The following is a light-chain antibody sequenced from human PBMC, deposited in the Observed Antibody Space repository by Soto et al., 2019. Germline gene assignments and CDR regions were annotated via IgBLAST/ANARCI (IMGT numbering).Light chain of an antibody. CDR3: QSYDNSLSGPL. CDR1: GSNVGASYD. V-gene: IGLV1-40*01. Sequence: QSVLTQPPSVSGAPGQTITMSCTGSGSNVGASYDVHWYQVLPGAGPRLLIYKNNNRPSGVPDRFSGSKSGTSASLAITGLRAEDEADYYCQSYDNSLSGPLFGGGTKVTVL. CDR2: KNN. J-gene: IGLJ3*02.